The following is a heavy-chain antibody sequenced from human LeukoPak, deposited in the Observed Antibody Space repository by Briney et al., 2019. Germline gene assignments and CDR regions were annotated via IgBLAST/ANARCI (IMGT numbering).Heavy chain of an antibody. D-gene: IGHD3-22*01. V-gene: IGHV1-58*02. Sequence: GTSVTVSCKASGFTFTSSAMQWVRQARGQRLEWIGWIVVGSGNTNYAQKFQERVTITRDMSTSTAYMELSSLRSEDTAVYYCAAFGSSGYKDAFDIWGQGTMVTVSS. CDR3: AAFGSSGYKDAFDI. CDR1: GFTFTSSA. CDR2: IVVGSGNT. J-gene: IGHJ3*02.